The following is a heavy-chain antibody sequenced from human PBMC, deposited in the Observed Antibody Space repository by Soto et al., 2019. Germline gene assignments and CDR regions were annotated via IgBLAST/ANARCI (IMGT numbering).Heavy chain of an antibody. J-gene: IGHJ6*02. Sequence: SETLSLTCTVSGGSISSGDYYWSWIRQPPGKGLEWIGYIYYSGSTYYNPSLKSRVTISVDTSKNQFSLKLSSVTAADTAVYYCARRLVGATRDYYYYGMDVWGQGTAVTVSS. CDR3: ARRLVGATRDYYYYGMDV. D-gene: IGHD1-26*01. CDR2: IYYSGST. CDR1: GGSISSGDYY. V-gene: IGHV4-30-4*01.